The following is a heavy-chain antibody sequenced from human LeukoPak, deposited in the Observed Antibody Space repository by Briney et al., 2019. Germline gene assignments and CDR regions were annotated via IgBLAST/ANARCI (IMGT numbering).Heavy chain of an antibody. D-gene: IGHD2-8*01. CDR3: ARAERYCTNGVCYGFDF. V-gene: IGHV1-2*02. J-gene: IGHJ4*01. CDR1: GYTFTGYY. Sequence: ASVKVSCKASGYTFTGYYMHWVRQAPGQGLEWMGWINPNSGGTNYAQKFQGRVTMTRDTSINTAYMELSRLRSDDTALYYCARAERYCTNGVCYGFDFWGQGTLVTGSS. CDR2: INPNSGGT.